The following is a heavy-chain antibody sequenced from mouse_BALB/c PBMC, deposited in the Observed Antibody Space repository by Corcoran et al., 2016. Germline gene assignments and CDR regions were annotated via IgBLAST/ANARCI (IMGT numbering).Heavy chain of an antibody. J-gene: IGHJ4*01. Sequence: QIQLVQSGPELKKPGETVKISCKASGYTFKNYGMNWVKQAPGKDLKWMGWINTYTGEPTYADDFKGRFAFSLETSASTAYLQINNLKNEDTATYFCTREPYAMDYWGQGTSVTVSS. V-gene: IGHV9-3-1*01. CDR3: TREPYAMDY. CDR2: INTYTGEP. CDR1: GYTFKNYG.